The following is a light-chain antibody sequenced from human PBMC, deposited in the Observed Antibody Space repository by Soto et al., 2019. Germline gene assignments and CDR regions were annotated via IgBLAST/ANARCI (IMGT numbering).Light chain of an antibody. CDR3: QQDNSFPFT. V-gene: IGKV1-12*01. Sequence: DIQMTQSPSSVSASGGDRVTITCRASQGISSWLAWYQQSPGKAPNLLIYAASTLQSGVPSRFRGSGSGTDFTLSISSLQPADVATYYCQQDNSFPFTFGPGTTVDFK. J-gene: IGKJ3*01. CDR2: AAS. CDR1: QGISSW.